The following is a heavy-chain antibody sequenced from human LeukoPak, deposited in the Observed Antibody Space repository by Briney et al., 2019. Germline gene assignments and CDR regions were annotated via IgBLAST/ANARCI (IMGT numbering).Heavy chain of an antibody. D-gene: IGHD3-10*01. CDR2: ISCDGSNK. CDR3: ARPYGSGSEYYYYGMDV. Sequence: PGGSLRLSCAASGFTFSSYAMHWVRQAPGKGLEWVAVISCDGSNKYYADSVKGRFTISRDNSKNTLYLQMNSLRAEDTAVYYCARPYGSGSEYYYYGMDVWGKGTTVTVSS. J-gene: IGHJ6*04. CDR1: GFTFSSYA. V-gene: IGHV3-30*04.